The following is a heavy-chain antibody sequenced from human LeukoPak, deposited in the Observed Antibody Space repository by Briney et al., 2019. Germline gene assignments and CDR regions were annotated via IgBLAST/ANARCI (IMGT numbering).Heavy chain of an antibody. CDR1: GYTFTSYG. CDR3: ARDLGRYCSGGRCHYYSYYMDV. D-gene: IGHD2-15*01. J-gene: IGHJ6*03. V-gene: IGHV1-18*01. Sequence: ASVKVSCKASGYTFTSYGLSWVRQAPGQGLEWMGWISAYNGNTIYAQKLQGRVTMTTDTSTSTAYMELRRLRSDDTAVYYCARDLGRYCSGGRCHYYSYYMDVWGKGTTVTVSS. CDR2: ISAYNGNT.